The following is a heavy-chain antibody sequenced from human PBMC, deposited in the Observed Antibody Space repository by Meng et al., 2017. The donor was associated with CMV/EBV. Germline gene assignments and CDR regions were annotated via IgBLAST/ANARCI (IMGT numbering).Heavy chain of an antibody. CDR2: IIPILGIA. D-gene: IGHD3-3*01. CDR3: ARDCTTYYDFWSGYYSTPYYFDY. CDR1: GGTFSSYA. Sequence: SVKVSCKASGGTFSSYAISWVRQAPGQGLEWMGRIIPILGIANYAQKFQGRVTITADKSTSTAYMELRSLRSDDTAVYYCARDCTTYYDFWSGYYSTPYYFDYWGQGTLVTVSS. J-gene: IGHJ4*02. V-gene: IGHV1-69*04.